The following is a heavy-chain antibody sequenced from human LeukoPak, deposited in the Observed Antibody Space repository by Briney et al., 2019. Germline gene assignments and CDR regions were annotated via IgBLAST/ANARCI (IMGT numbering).Heavy chain of an antibody. CDR2: ISSSSTI. V-gene: IGHV3-48*02. CDR1: GFTFSSYS. CDR3: ARGTDGSDAFDI. Sequence: LTGGSLRLSCADSGFTFSSYSMNWVRQAPGKGLEWVSYISSSSTIYYADSVKGRFTISRDNAKNSLYLQMNSLRDEDTAVYYCARGTDGSDAFDIWGQGTMVTVSS. D-gene: IGHD2-8*02. J-gene: IGHJ3*02.